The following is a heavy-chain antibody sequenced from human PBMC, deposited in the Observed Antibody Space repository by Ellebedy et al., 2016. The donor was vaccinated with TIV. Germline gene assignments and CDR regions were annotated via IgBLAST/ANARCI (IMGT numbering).Heavy chain of an antibody. J-gene: IGHJ4*02. CDR1: GDSVTSNSAA. Sequence: MPSETLSLTCVIFGDSVTSNSAARNWTRQPPSRGLEWLGRTYYRYRWSNDSAVSVKGRITVNPDTSKNHFPLQLTSMTPEDTAVYYGARDSTSYYFDSWGQGILVTVSS. V-gene: IGHV6-1*01. CDR3: ARDSTSYYFDS. CDR2: TYYRYRWSN. D-gene: IGHD2-2*01.